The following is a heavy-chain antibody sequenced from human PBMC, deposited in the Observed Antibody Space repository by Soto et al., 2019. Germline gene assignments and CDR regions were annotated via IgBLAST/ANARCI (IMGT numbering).Heavy chain of an antibody. CDR1: GYTFTTYG. CDR2: INAGSGKT. CDR3: TVTTKTSYFDY. V-gene: IGHV1-3*05. Sequence: QVQLVQSGAVEKKPGASVKVSCKTSGYTFTTYGMHWVRQAPGQRPEWLGWINAGSGKTKYSQRFQGRVGITRDTSASTVYVDLSSLRSEDTAVYYCTVTTKTSYFDYWGQGTLVIVSS. D-gene: IGHD4-17*01. J-gene: IGHJ4*02.